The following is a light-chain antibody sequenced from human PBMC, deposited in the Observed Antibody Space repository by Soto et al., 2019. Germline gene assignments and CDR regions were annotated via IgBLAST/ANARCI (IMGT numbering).Light chain of an antibody. CDR3: QQTNDFPRT. V-gene: IGKV1-12*01. J-gene: IGKJ1*01. CDR2: AAS. CDR1: QDISSW. Sequence: DIQMTQSPSFVSASVGDRVSITCRASQDISSWLAWYQHRPGKAPKLLIYAASSLQSGVPSRFSGSGSGTDFTLTISSLQPEDSATYFCQQTNDFPRTFGQGTKVDIK.